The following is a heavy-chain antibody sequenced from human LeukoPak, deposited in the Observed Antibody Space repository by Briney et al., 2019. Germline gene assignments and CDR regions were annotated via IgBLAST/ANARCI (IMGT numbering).Heavy chain of an antibody. V-gene: IGHV4-59*01. Sequence: PSETLSLTCTVYGGSISSYYWSWIRQPPGKGLDWIGNIYYSGSTNYNPSLKSRVTISLDTSKIQFSLRLSSVTAADTAVYYCARVVANSYVDYWGQGTLVTVSS. CDR3: ARVVANSYVDY. D-gene: IGHD5-18*01. J-gene: IGHJ4*02. CDR1: GGSISSYY. CDR2: IYYSGST.